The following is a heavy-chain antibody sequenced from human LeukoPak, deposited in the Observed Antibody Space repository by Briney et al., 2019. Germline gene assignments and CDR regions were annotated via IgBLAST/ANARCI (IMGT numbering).Heavy chain of an antibody. V-gene: IGHV5-10-1*01. J-gene: IGHJ5*02. D-gene: IGHD3-10*01. CDR3: ARKFGELLIGAGGFDP. CDR1: GYRFNAYW. CDR2: IDPSDSYT. Sequence: GESLKISCKGSGYRFNAYWIAWVRQMPGKGLEWMGRIDPSDSYTNYSPSFQGHVTISADKSISTAYLQWSSLKASDTAMYYCARKFGELLIGAGGFDPWGQGTLVTVSS.